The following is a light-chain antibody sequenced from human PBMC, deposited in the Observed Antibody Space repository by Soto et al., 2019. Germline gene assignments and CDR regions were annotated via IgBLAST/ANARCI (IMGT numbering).Light chain of an antibody. Sequence: DIQMTQSPSTLSASVGDRVIITCRASQSISSWLAWYQQKAGKAPKLLICKASSLDSGVPSRFSGSGSGTEFPLTISSLQPDDFATYYCQQYNSYPLTFGGGTKVEIK. CDR1: QSISSW. V-gene: IGKV1-5*03. CDR2: KAS. J-gene: IGKJ4*01. CDR3: QQYNSYPLT.